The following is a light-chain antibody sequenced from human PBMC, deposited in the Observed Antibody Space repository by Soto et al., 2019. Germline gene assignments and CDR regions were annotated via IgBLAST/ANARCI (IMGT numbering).Light chain of an antibody. V-gene: IGLV2-8*01. CDR3: SSYAGSNNVV. J-gene: IGLJ3*02. CDR1: SSDVGGYKY. Sequence: QSVLTQPPSASGSPGQSVTISCTGTSSDVGGYKYVSWYQHPPGKAPKLLIYEVTKRPSGVPDRFSGSKSGNTASLTVSGHQAEDEAHYYCSSYAGSNNVVFGGGTKLTVL. CDR2: EVT.